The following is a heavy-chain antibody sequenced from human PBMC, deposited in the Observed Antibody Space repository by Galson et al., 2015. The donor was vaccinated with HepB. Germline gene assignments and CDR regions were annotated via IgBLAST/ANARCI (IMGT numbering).Heavy chain of an antibody. CDR2: IWYDGSNK. Sequence: SLRLSCAASGFTFSSYGMHWVRQAPGKGLEWVAVIWYDGSNKYYADFVKGRFTISRDNSKNTLYLQMNSLRAEDTAVYYCARDIEDSSSWYGVRGGDYWGQGTLVTVSS. CDR1: GFTFSSYG. V-gene: IGHV3-33*08. J-gene: IGHJ4*02. D-gene: IGHD6-13*01. CDR3: ARDIEDSSSWYGVRGGDY.